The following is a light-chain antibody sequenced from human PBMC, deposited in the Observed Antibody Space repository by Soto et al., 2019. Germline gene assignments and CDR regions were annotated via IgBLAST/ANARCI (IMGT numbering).Light chain of an antibody. CDR1: QSLVHSDGNTY. Sequence: DVVMTQSPLSLPVTLGQPASISCRSSQSLVHSDGNTYLNWFHQRPGRSPRRLIYKVSDRDSGVPDRFSGSGSGTDFTLQISRVEDEDVGVYYCMQGTHWPRTFGQGTKVEIK. J-gene: IGKJ1*01. V-gene: IGKV2-30*02. CDR2: KVS. CDR3: MQGTHWPRT.